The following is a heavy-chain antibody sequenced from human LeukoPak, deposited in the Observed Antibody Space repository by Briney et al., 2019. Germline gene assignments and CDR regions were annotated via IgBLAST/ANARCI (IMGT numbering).Heavy chain of an antibody. D-gene: IGHD6-13*01. CDR3: ARGGGTAYSSSWFDC. CDR1: GFTFSSYA. Sequence: GGSLRLSCAASGFTFSSYAMSWVRQAPGKGLEWVSAISGSGGNTYYANSVKGRFTISRDNSKNTLYLKMNSLRAEDTAVYYCARGGGTAYSSSWFDCWGQGSLVTVS. V-gene: IGHV3-23*01. J-gene: IGHJ4*02. CDR2: ISGSGGNT.